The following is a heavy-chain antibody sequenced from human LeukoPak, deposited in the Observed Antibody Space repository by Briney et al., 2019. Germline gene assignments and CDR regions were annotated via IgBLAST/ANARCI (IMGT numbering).Heavy chain of an antibody. CDR2: IYSGGDT. D-gene: IGHD4-17*01. J-gene: IGHJ3*02. CDR1: GFTVSSKD. CDR3: ARRSTVTRDVDI. Sequence: GGSLRLSCAASGFTVSSKDMIWVRQAPGKGLEWVSVIYSGGDTYYADSVKGRFTISRDNSKNTVYLQVNSLRAEDTAVYYCARRSTVTRDVDIWGQGTMVTVSS. V-gene: IGHV3-66*04.